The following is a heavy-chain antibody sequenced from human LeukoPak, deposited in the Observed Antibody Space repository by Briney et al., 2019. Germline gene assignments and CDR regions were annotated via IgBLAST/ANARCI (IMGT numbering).Heavy chain of an antibody. D-gene: IGHD3-22*01. CDR1: GFTFSSYA. V-gene: IGHV3-23*01. CDR3: AKRRYDSSGHFDS. CDR2: ISGSGGST. Sequence: GGSLRLSCAASGFTFSSYAMSWVRQAPGKGLEWVSAISGSGGSTYYADSVKGRFTISRDNSKNTLYLRMSSLRAEDTAVYFCAKRRYDSSGHFDSWGQGTLVTVSS. J-gene: IGHJ4*02.